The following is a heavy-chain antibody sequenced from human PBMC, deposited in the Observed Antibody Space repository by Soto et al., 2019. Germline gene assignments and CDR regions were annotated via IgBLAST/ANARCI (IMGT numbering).Heavy chain of an antibody. V-gene: IGHV3-7*01. CDR3: ARQPF. J-gene: IGHJ4*02. Sequence: EVQLVESGGGLDQPGGSLRLSCAASGFAIRSYWMSWVRQAPGKGLEWVANIKQDGSDAYYVDSVKGRFTISRDNAKNSLYLQMGSLRAEDTAVYYCARQPFWGQGTLVTVSS. CDR2: IKQDGSDA. CDR1: GFAIRSYW.